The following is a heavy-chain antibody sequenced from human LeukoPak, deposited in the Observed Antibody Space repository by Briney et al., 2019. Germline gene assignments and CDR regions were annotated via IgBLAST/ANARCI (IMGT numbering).Heavy chain of an antibody. V-gene: IGHV1-8*01. CDR3: ARGAPQEYWSGGSCPYFDS. D-gene: IGHD2-15*01. CDR2: INPNGGNR. Sequence: GASVKVSCKASGYTFTSYDFNWVRQATGQGLEWMGWINPNGGNRGFAQKFQGRVTMTRNTSISTAYMEVSSLRSEDTAVYYCARGAPQEYWSGGSCPYFDSWGQGTLVTVSS. J-gene: IGHJ4*02. CDR1: GYTFTSYD.